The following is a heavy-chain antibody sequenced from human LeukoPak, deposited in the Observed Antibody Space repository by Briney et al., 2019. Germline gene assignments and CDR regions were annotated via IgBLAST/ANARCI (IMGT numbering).Heavy chain of an antibody. CDR2: VIRDGSFT. CDR3: VRDGDDFNFDF. Sequence: PGGSLRLSCAASGFTFGNSWVHWVRQAPGKGLEWVSRVIRDGSFTNYADSVKGRFTISRDNAKNTLYLQMSSLRAEDTAVYFCVRDGDDFNFDFWGRGTLVTVSS. CDR1: GFTFGNSW. J-gene: IGHJ5*01. V-gene: IGHV3-74*01. D-gene: IGHD7-27*01.